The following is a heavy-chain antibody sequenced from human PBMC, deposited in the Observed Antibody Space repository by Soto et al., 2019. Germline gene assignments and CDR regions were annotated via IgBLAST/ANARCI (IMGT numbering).Heavy chain of an antibody. CDR3: AKDAISGNQVWDYFDY. J-gene: IGHJ4*02. CDR1: GFTFGSHA. CDR2: ISGSGGTT. Sequence: GGSLRLSCTVSGFTFGSHAMSWVRQAPGKGLECVSGISGSGGTTFYADSVKGRFTISRDNSKNTLYLQMNSLRAEDTAVYYCAKDAISGNQVWDYFDYWGQGTPVTVSS. D-gene: IGHD7-27*01. V-gene: IGHV3-23*01.